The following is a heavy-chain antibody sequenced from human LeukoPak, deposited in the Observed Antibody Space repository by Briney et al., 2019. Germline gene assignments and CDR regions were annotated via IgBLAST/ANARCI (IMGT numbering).Heavy chain of an antibody. J-gene: IGHJ6*02. V-gene: IGHV3-11*01. CDR1: GFTFSDYY. D-gene: IGHD2-2*01. Sequence: PGGSLRLSCAASGFTFSDYYMSWIRQAPGKGLEWVSYISSSGSTIYYADSVKGRFTISRDNAKNSLYLQMNSLRAEDTAVYYCAREGVRRFVVVPAAHLYYGMDVWGQGTTVTVSS. CDR3: AREGVRRFVVVPAAHLYYGMDV. CDR2: ISSSGSTI.